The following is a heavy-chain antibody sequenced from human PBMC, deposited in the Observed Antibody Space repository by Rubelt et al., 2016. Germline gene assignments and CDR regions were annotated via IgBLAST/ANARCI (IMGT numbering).Heavy chain of an antibody. CDR2: IYYSGST. CDR1: GGSISSSSYY. Sequence: QLQLQESGPGLVKPSETLSLTCTVSGGSISSSSYYWGWIRQPPGKGLEWIGSIYYSGSTYYNPSPKSRVTISVDTSKNQFSLKLSSVTAADTAVYYCARHYMIVVVIENWFDPWGQGTLVTVSS. J-gene: IGHJ5*02. D-gene: IGHD3-22*01. V-gene: IGHV4-39*01. CDR3: ARHYMIVVVIENWFDP.